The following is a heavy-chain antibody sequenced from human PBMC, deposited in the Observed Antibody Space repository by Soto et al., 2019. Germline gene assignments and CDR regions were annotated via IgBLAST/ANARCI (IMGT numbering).Heavy chain of an antibody. J-gene: IGHJ4*02. CDR3: AKSRLYSSSSVWFAXDY. CDR1: GFTFSNYA. Sequence: GGSLRLSCAASGFTFSNYAMSWVRQAPGKGLEWVSTISGGAGSTYYADSVKGRFSISRDNSKNTLSLQMNSLRAEDTAVYYCAKSRLYSSSSVWFAXDYWGQGTLVTVSS. V-gene: IGHV3-23*01. CDR2: ISGGAGST. D-gene: IGHD6-6*01.